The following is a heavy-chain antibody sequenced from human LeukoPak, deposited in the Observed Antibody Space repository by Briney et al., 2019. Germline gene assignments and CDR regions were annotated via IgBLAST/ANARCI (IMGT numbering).Heavy chain of an antibody. Sequence: PGRSLRLSCTASGFTFGDYAVTWVRQAPGKGLEWVGFIASETYGGTAEYAASVKGRFTISRDDSKSIAYLQMNSLKTEDTAVYYCTRDQTPYYWGQGTLVTVSS. J-gene: IGHJ4*02. CDR2: IASETYGGTA. CDR3: TRDQTPYY. CDR1: GFTFGDYA. V-gene: IGHV3-49*04.